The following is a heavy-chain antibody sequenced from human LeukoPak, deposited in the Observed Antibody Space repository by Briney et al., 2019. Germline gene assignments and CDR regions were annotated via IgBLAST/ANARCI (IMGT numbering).Heavy chain of an antibody. V-gene: IGHV3-74*01. D-gene: IGHD6-19*01. CDR3: ARDNGIAVTGSGGGWFDP. CDR2: INSDGSST. J-gene: IGHJ5*02. Sequence: GGSLRLSCAASGFTFSSYWMHWVRQAPGKGLVWVSRINSDGSSTSYADSVKGRFTISRDNAKNSLYLQMNSLRAEDTALYYCARDNGIAVTGSGGGWFDPWGQGTRVTVSS. CDR1: GFTFSSYW.